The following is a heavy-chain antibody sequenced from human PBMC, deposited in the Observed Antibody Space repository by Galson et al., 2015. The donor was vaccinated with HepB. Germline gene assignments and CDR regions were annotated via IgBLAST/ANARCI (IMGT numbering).Heavy chain of an antibody. CDR3: ARQRLPVDITFGFHGMDV. Sequence: QSGAEVKKPGESLRISCKGSEYSFTSYWITWVRQMPGKGLEWMGTIDPSDSYTNYSPSFQGHVTISADKSISTAYLQWTSLKASDTAMYYCARQRLPVDITFGFHGMDVWGQGTTVTVSS. V-gene: IGHV5-10-1*01. CDR2: IDPSDSYT. CDR1: EYSFTSYW. D-gene: IGHD3-16*01. J-gene: IGHJ6*02.